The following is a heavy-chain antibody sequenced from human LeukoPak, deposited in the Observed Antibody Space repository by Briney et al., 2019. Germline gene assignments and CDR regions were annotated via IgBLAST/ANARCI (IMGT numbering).Heavy chain of an antibody. CDR2: ISYIGST. CDR1: DDSFSSHY. J-gene: IGHJ3*02. CDR3: ARDLVTVTKGFDI. Sequence: SKTLSLTCAVSDDSFSSHYWTWIRQPPGKGLEWIGYISYIGSTNYNPSLKSRVTISIDTSKNQFSLKLTSVTAADTAVYCCARDLVTVTKGFDIWGQGTMVSVSS. V-gene: IGHV4-59*11. D-gene: IGHD4-17*01.